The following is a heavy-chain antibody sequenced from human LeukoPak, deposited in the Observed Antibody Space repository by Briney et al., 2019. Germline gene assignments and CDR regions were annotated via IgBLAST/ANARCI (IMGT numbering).Heavy chain of an antibody. CDR3: ARGGYDCSGGSCYPNWFDP. V-gene: IGHV1-2*02. CDR2: INPNSGGT. D-gene: IGHD2-15*01. CDR1: GYTFTDYY. Sequence: ASVKVSCKASGYTFTDYYMHWVPQAPGQRLEWMGWINPNSGGTNYAQKFQGRVTMTRDTSISTAYIELSRLRSDDTAVYYCARGGYDCSGGSCYPNWFDPWGQGTLVTVSS. J-gene: IGHJ5*02.